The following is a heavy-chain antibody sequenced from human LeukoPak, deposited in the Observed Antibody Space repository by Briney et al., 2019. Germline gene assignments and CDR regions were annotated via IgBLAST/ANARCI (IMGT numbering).Heavy chain of an antibody. D-gene: IGHD4-4*01. CDR3: ARDRKSNYGLVRYYYGMDV. Sequence: ASVKVSCKASGYTFTSYDINWVRQATGQGLEWMGWMNPNSGNTGYAQKFQGRVTMTRNTSISTAYMELSSLRSEDTAVYYCARDRKSNYGLVRYYYGMDVWGQGTTVTVSS. CDR1: GYTFTSYD. CDR2: MNPNSGNT. V-gene: IGHV1-8*01. J-gene: IGHJ6*02.